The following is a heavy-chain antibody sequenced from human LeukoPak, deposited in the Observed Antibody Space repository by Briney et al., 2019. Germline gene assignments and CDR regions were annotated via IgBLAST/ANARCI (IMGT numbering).Heavy chain of an antibody. CDR3: TRRVSATRWFDP. Sequence: GGSLRLSCAASGFTFSTYWMHWVRQAPGKGLVWVSRISDDGSATIYADSVKGRFTISRDNAENTMYLQMNSLTVEDTAVYYCTRRVSATRWFDPWGQGTLVTVPS. CDR1: GFTFSTYW. CDR2: ISDDGSAT. V-gene: IGHV3-74*01. J-gene: IGHJ5*02. D-gene: IGHD2-15*01.